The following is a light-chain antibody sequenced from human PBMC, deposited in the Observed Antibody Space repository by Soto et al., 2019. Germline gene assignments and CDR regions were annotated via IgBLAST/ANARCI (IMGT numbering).Light chain of an antibody. Sequence: LTQPPSASGTPGQRVTISCSGSSSNIGSNYVYWYQQLPGTAPKLLIYRNNQRPSGVPDRFSGSKSGTSASLAISGLRSEDEADYYCAAWDDSLSVYVFGTGTKLTVL. V-gene: IGLV1-47*01. J-gene: IGLJ1*01. CDR1: SSNIGSNY. CDR2: RNN. CDR3: AAWDDSLSVYV.